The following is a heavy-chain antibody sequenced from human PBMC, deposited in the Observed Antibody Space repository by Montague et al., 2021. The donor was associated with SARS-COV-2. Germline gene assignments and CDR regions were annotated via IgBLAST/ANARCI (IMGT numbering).Heavy chain of an antibody. J-gene: IGHJ6*02. V-gene: IGHV4-34*01. Sequence: SETLSLTCAVYGGSFSGYYWSWIRQPPGKGLEWIGQIHHTGSTIYKPSLKSRVTISEDTSKNQFSPKMTSVTAADTAVYYCARGGHQLRFGLDVWGQGTTVTVSS. CDR3: ARGGHQLRFGLDV. D-gene: IGHD3-16*01. CDR1: GGSFSGYY. CDR2: IHHTGST.